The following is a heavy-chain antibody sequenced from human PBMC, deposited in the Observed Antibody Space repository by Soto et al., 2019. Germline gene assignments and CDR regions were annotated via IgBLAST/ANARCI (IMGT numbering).Heavy chain of an antibody. D-gene: IGHD3-10*01. CDR2: INPSGGST. Sequence: XSVKDSCKASGYTFTSYYMHWVRQAPGQGLEWMGIINPSGGSTTYSQKFQGRVTMTRDTSTSTVSMEVSSLRSEDTAVYYCAGASLDFLWFGELYPYGMDVWGQGTMVTVSS. J-gene: IGHJ6*02. CDR1: GYTFTSYY. V-gene: IGHV1-46*01. CDR3: AGASLDFLWFGELYPYGMDV.